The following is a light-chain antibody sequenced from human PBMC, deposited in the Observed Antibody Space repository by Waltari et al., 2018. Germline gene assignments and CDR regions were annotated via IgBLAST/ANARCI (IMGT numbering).Light chain of an antibody. CDR3: QQLNSYPIT. V-gene: IGKV1-9*01. Sequence: IQLTQSPSSLSASVGDRVTITCRASQGISSNLAWYQQKPGKAPKLMISAASTLQSGVPLRFSGSGSGTDFTLTISSLQPEDFATYYCQQLNSYPITFGQGTRLEIK. CDR1: QGISSN. CDR2: AAS. J-gene: IGKJ5*01.